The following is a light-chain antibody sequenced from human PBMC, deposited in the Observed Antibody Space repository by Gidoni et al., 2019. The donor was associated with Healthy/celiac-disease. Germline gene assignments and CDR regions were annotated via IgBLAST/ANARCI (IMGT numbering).Light chain of an antibody. CDR1: QSVSSY. CDR2: DAS. Sequence: EIVLTHSPATLSLSPGERATLSCRASQSVSSYLAWYQQKPGLAPRLLIYDASNRATGIPARFSGSGSGTDFTLTISSLEPEDLAVYYCLQRVSWPQTFGQGTKVEI. CDR3: LQRVSWPQT. J-gene: IGKJ1*01. V-gene: IGKV3-11*01.